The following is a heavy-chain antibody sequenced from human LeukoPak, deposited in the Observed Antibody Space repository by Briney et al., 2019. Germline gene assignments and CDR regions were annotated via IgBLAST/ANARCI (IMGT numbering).Heavy chain of an antibody. CDR2: INPSAGST. D-gene: IGHD6-6*01. Sequence: ASVKVSCTASGYTFITNDYIYWVRQALGQGLEWMGIINPSAGSTSYAQKFQGRVTMTRDTSTNTVYIELSSLRSDDTAVYYCARGPYSSSSYYYDYWGQGTPVTVSS. CDR3: ARGPYSSSSYYYDY. CDR1: GYTFITNDY. J-gene: IGHJ4*02. V-gene: IGHV1-46*01.